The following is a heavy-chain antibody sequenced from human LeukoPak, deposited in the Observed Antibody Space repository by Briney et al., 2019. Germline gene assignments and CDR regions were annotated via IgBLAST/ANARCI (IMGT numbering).Heavy chain of an antibody. Sequence: PGGSLRLSCAASGLTFDIYAMSWVRQAPGKGLEWVSAVSSNGDSTYYADSVKGRFAISRDNTNNTLFLQMNSLRAEDTAVYYCAKNPLYDSSGYFLPTFDSWGQGTLVAVSS. CDR1: GLTFDIYA. J-gene: IGHJ5*01. D-gene: IGHD3-22*01. CDR3: AKNPLYDSSGYFLPTFDS. CDR2: VSSNGDST. V-gene: IGHV3-23*01.